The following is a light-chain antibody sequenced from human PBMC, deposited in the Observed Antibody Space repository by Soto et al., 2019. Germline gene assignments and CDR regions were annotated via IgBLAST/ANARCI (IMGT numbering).Light chain of an antibody. CDR2: AAY. CDR1: RSVNTAY. CDR3: QQYIRAWT. J-gene: IGKJ1*01. Sequence: DIVLTQSPGTLSLSPGERATLSCRASRSVNTAYFAWYQQKPGQAPRLLIYAAYNRATGIPDRFSGSGSGRDFTLTISRLEPEDFAVYYWQQYIRAWTFGQGTKVEL. V-gene: IGKV3-20*01.